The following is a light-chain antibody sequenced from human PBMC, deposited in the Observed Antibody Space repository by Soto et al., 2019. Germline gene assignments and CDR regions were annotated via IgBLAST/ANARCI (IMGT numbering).Light chain of an antibody. CDR3: SSYTSGSSLVV. Sequence: QSALTQTASVSGSPGQSITISCAGTSSDIGGYNFVSWYQQHPGKAPKLMIYDVSNRPSGVSNLFSGSKSGNTASLTISGLQAEDEADYYCSSYTSGSSLVVFGGGTKVTVL. CDR1: SSDIGGYNF. J-gene: IGLJ2*01. V-gene: IGLV2-14*03. CDR2: DVS.